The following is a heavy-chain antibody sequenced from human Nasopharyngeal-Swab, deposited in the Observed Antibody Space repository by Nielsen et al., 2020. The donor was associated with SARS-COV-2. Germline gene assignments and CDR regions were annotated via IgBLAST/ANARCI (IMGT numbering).Heavy chain of an antibody. V-gene: IGHV1-69*13. CDR2: IIPIFGTA. CDR1: GGTFSSYA. Sequence: SVKVSCKASGGTFSSYAISWVRQAPGQGLEWMGGIIPIFGTANYAQKFQGRVTITADESTSTAYMELSSLRSEDTAVYYCARGPPGYSSSENWFDPWGQGTLVTVSS. CDR3: ARGPPGYSSSENWFDP. D-gene: IGHD6-6*01. J-gene: IGHJ5*02.